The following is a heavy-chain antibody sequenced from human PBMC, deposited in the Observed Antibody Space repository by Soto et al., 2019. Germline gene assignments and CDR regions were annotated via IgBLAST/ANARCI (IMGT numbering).Heavy chain of an antibody. D-gene: IGHD2-21*02. V-gene: IGHV4-59*08. CDR3: ARHMSWVTPIAIFDY. CDR2: IYYSGST. J-gene: IGHJ4*02. Sequence: SETLSLTCTVSGGSISSYYWSWIRQPPGKGLEWIGYIYYSGSTNYNPSLKSRVTISVDTSKNQFSLKLSSVTAADTAVYYCARHMSWVTPIAIFDYRGRGTPVTGSS. CDR1: GGSISSYY.